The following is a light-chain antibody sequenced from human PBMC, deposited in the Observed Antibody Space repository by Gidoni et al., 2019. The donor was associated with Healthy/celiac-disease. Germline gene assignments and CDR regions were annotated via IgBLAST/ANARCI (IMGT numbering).Light chain of an antibody. J-gene: IGKJ5*01. V-gene: IGKV3-15*01. CDR1: QSVSSN. Sequence: EIVMTQSPATLSVSPGERATLSCMASQSVSSNLAWYQQKPGQAPRLLIYGASTRATGIPARFSGSGSGTEFTLTISSLQSEDFAVYYCQQYNNWPITFGQETRLEIK. CDR2: GAS. CDR3: QQYNNWPIT.